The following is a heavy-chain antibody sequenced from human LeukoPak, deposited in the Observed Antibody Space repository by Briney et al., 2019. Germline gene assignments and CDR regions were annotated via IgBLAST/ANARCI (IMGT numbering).Heavy chain of an antibody. V-gene: IGHV3-23*01. CDR3: ARNQQLGGHSYYYYGMDV. Sequence: GGSLRLSCAASGFTFSSYNMTWARQAPGKGLEWVSGISGGGVTTYYADSVKGRFTISRDNSKNTLYLQMNSLRADDTAIYYCARNQQLGGHSYYYYGMDVWGQGTTVTVSS. J-gene: IGHJ6*02. D-gene: IGHD3-16*01. CDR2: ISGGGVTT. CDR1: GFTFSSYN.